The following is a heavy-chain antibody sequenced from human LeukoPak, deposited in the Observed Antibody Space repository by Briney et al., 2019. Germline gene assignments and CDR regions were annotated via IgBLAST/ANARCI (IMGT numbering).Heavy chain of an antibody. V-gene: IGHV4-34*01. CDR3: ARDRPSGNTGHSHDY. CDR2: INHSGST. D-gene: IGHD4-23*01. J-gene: IGHJ4*02. CDR1: GGSFSGYY. Sequence: SETLSLTCAVYGGSFSGYYWSWIRQPPGKGLEWIGEINHSGSTNYNPSLESRVTISVDTSKNQFSLKLSSVTAADTALYYCARDRPSGNTGHSHDYWGQGTQVTVSS.